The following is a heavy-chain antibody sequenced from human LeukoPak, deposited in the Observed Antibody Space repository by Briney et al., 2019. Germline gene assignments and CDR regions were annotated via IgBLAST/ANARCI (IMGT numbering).Heavy chain of an antibody. CDR3: ARSSDFWSGYYPFDY. J-gene: IGHJ4*02. D-gene: IGHD3-3*01. V-gene: IGHV4-61*02. CDR2: IYTSGST. CDR1: GGSISSGSYY. Sequence: SQTLSLTCTVSGGSISSGSYYWSWIRQPAGKGLEWIGRIYTSGSTNYNPSLKSRVTMSVDTSKNQFSLKLSSVTAADTAVYYCARSSDFWSGYYPFDYWGQGTLVTVSS.